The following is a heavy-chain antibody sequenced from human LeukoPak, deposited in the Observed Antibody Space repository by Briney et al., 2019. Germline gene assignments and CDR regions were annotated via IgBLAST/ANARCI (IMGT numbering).Heavy chain of an antibody. CDR2: IYSGGST. Sequence: GGSLRLSCAASGFTVSSNYMSWVRQAPGKGLEWVSVIYSGGSTYYADSVKGRFTISRGNSKNTLYLQMNSLRAEDTAVYYCAGFSITGTTSADYWGQGTLVTVSS. D-gene: IGHD1-20*01. CDR3: AGFSITGTTSADY. V-gene: IGHV3-66*02. CDR1: GFTVSSNY. J-gene: IGHJ4*02.